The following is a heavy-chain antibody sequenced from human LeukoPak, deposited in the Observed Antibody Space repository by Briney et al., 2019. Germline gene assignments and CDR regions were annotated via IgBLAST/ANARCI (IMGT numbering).Heavy chain of an antibody. CDR3: AKRGVVIRVILVGFHKEAYYFDS. D-gene: IGHD3-22*01. V-gene: IGHV3-23*01. J-gene: IGHJ4*02. CDR1: GFIFSGYW. CDR2: ISDSGGST. Sequence: GGSLRLSCAASGFIFSGYWMTWVRQAPGKGLEWVAGISDSGGSTNYADSVKGRFTISRDNPKNTLYLQMNSLRAEDTAVYFCAKRGVVIRVILVGFHKEAYYFDSWGQGALVTVSS.